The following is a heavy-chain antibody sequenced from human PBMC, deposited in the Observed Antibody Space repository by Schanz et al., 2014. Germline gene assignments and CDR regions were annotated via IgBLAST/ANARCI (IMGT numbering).Heavy chain of an antibody. V-gene: IGHV4-31*03. CDR1: GGSISSGGYS. CDR2: IKYSGTT. J-gene: IGHJ2*01. CDR3: ARGRPHHWFFDL. Sequence: QVQLQQWGAGLLKPSETLSLTCTVSGGSISSGGYSWIWIRQLPGKGLEWIGHIKYSGTTYYNPSLKSRLTISVDTSKKQFSLRLTSVTAADTAVYYCARGRPHHWFFDLWGRGTLVTVSA.